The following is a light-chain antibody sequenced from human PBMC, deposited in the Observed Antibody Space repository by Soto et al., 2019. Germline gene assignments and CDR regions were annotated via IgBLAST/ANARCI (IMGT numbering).Light chain of an antibody. CDR2: EGS. CDR1: SSDVGSYNL. J-gene: IGLJ3*02. Sequence: QSVLTQPASVSGSPGQSITISCTGTSSDVGSYNLVSWYQQHPGKSPKLMIYEGSKRPSGVSNRFSGSKSGNTASLTISGLQAEYEADYYCCSYAGISTWVFGGGTKLTVL. CDR3: CSYAGISTWV. V-gene: IGLV2-23*01.